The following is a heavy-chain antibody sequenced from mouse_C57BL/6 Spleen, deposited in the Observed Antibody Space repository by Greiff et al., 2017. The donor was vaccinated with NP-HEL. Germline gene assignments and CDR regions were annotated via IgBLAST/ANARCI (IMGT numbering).Heavy chain of an antibody. J-gene: IGHJ1*03. V-gene: IGHV1-64*01. D-gene: IGHD2-3*01. Sequence: QVQLKQPGAELVKPGASVKLSCKASGYTFTSYWMHWVKQRPGQGLEWIGMIHPNSGSTNYNEKFKSKATLTVDKSSSTAYMQLSSLTSEDSAVYYCARDGYYVRYWYFDVWGTGTTVTVSS. CDR3: ARDGYYVRYWYFDV. CDR2: IHPNSGST. CDR1: GYTFTSYW.